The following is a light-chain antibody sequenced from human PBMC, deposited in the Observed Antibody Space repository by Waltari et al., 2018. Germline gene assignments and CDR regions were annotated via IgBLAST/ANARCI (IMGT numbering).Light chain of an antibody. CDR1: ALPKQY. V-gene: IGLV3-25*03. Sequence: SYELTQPPSVSVSPGQTARITCSGDALPKQYAYWYPQKPGQAPDVVIYKDTERPSGIPEPFSGSSSGTTVTVTISGVQAEDEAAYYCQSADSSGTYWVFGGGTKLTVL. CDR3: QSADSSGTYWV. CDR2: KDT. J-gene: IGLJ3*02.